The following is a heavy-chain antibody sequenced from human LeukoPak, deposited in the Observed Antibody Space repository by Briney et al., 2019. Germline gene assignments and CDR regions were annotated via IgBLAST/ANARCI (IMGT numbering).Heavy chain of an antibody. J-gene: IGHJ4*02. D-gene: IGHD3-10*01. Sequence: GGSLRLSCAASGFTVSSNYMSWVRQAPGKGLEWVSVIYSGGSTYYADSVKGRFTISRDNSKNTLYLQMNSLRAEDTAVYYCARATKPYGSGSYYNREYYFDYWGQGTLVTVSS. CDR3: ARATKPYGSGSYYNREYYFDY. CDR2: IYSGGST. V-gene: IGHV3-53*01. CDR1: GFTVSSNY.